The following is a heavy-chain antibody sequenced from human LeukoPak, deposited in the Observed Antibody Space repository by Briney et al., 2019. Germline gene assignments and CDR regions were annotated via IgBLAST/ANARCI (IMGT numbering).Heavy chain of an antibody. CDR3: ARANYGDLYGMDV. V-gene: IGHV4-30-4*01. CDR1: GGSISSGDYY. D-gene: IGHD4-17*01. Sequence: SQTLSLTWTVSGGSISSGDYYWSWIRQPPGKGLEWIGYIYYSGSTYYNPSLKSRVTISVDTSKNQFSLKLSSVTAADTAVYYCARANYGDLYGMDVWGQGTTVTVSS. J-gene: IGHJ6*02. CDR2: IYYSGST.